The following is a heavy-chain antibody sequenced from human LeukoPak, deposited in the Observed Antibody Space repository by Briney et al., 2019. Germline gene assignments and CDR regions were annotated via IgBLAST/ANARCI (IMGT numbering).Heavy chain of an antibody. CDR1: GYSFTSYW. Sequence: KVSCKGSGYSFTSYWIGWVRQMPGKGLEWMGIIYPGDSDTRYSPSFQGQVTISADKSISTAYLQWSSLRSDDTAVYYCARDRQIPDKERYSYGSPDGAFDIWGQGTMVTVSS. V-gene: IGHV5-51*01. CDR3: ARDRQIPDKERYSYGSPDGAFDI. J-gene: IGHJ3*02. CDR2: IYPGDSDT. D-gene: IGHD5-18*01.